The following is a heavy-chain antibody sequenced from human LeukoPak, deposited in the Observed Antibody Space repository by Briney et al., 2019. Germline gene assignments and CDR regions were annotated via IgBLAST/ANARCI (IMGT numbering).Heavy chain of an antibody. D-gene: IGHD3-3*01. V-gene: IGHV1-8*03. J-gene: IGHJ4*02. CDR1: GYTFTSYD. Sequence: ASVKLSCKASGYTFTSYDINWVRQATGQGLEWMGWMNPNSGNTGYAQKFQGRVTITRNTSISTAYMELSSLRSEDTAVYYCARRLGFLEWLLDYWGQGTLVTVSS. CDR3: ARRLGFLEWLLDY. CDR2: MNPNSGNT.